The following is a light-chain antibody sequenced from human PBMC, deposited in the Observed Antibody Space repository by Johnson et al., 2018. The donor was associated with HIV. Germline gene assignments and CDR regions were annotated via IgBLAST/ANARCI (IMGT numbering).Light chain of an antibody. CDR1: SSNIGSNY. CDR2: END. CDR3: GTWDSSLSAHFV. J-gene: IGLJ1*01. Sequence: HSVLTQPPSVSAAPGQKVTISCSGSSSNIGSNYVSWYQQLPGTAPKFFIYENDKRPSGIPDRFSGSKSGTSATLGITGLQTGDEADYYCGTWDSSLSAHFVFGTGTKVTVL. V-gene: IGLV1-51*02.